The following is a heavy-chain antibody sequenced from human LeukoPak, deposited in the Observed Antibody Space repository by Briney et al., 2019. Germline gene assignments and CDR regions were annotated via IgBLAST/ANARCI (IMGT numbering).Heavy chain of an antibody. Sequence: SDTQPLLCTLSGHSLGIYYASCTRHPAGEGLVWIRRIYTSGSTNYNPSLKSRVTMSVDTSKNQFSLKLSSVTAEDTAVYYCARPLINPKRAVAGTEDYWGQGTLVTVSS. V-gene: IGHV4-4*07. CDR3: ARPLINPKRAVAGTEDY. J-gene: IGHJ4*02. D-gene: IGHD6-19*01. CDR1: GHSLGIYY. CDR2: IYTSGST.